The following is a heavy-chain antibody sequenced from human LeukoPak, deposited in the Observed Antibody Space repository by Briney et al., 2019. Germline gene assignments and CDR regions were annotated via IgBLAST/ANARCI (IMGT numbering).Heavy chain of an antibody. CDR1: GFTLSSYA. CDR3: ITTERDRDY. J-gene: IGHJ4*02. Sequence: GGSLRLSCAPSGFTLSSYAMHWVRHAPGKGLEWVSVISYDGSNKYYTDSVKGRFTISRDNTKNTLYLQMNSLRDEDTAVYYCITTERDRDYWGQGTLVTVSS. CDR2: ISYDGSNK. V-gene: IGHV3-30-3*01. D-gene: IGHD4-11*01.